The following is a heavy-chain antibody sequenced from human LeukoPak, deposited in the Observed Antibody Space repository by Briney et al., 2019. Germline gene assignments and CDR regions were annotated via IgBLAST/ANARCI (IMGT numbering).Heavy chain of an antibody. D-gene: IGHD5-12*01. V-gene: IGHV3-30*02. CDR2: IRYDGSIK. CDR1: GFTFSSYE. Sequence: GGSLRLSCSASGFTFSSYEMNWVRQAPGKGLEWVAFIRYDGSIKYYADSVKGRFTISRDNSKNTLYLQMSSLTAEDTAVYYCAKDNVKVTTIRRVPHYMDVWGKGATVTISS. J-gene: IGHJ6*03. CDR3: AKDNVKVTTIRRVPHYMDV.